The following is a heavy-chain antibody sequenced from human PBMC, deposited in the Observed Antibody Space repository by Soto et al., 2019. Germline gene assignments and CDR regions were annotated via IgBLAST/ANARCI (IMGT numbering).Heavy chain of an antibody. CDR2: IIPIFGTA. J-gene: IGHJ4*02. V-gene: IGHV1-69*13. Sequence: ASVKVSCKASGGTFSSYAISWVRQAPGQGLEWMGGIIPIFGTANYAQKFQGRVTITADESTSTAYMELSSLRSEDTAVYYCGRTTVVPAAIFHFAYWGQGTLVTVSS. CDR1: GGTFSSYA. D-gene: IGHD2-2*01. CDR3: GRTTVVPAAIFHFAY.